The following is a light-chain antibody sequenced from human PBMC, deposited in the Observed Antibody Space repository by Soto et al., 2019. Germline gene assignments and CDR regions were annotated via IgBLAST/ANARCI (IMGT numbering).Light chain of an antibody. Sequence: QPVLTQPPSVSGAPGQRVTISCTGSSSNIGAGYDVHWYQQLPGTAPKLLIYGNSNRPSGVPDRFSGSKSGTSASLAITGLQAEDEADYYSQSYDSSLSGYVVFGGGTKLTVL. V-gene: IGLV1-40*01. J-gene: IGLJ2*01. CDR1: SSNIGAGYD. CDR3: QSYDSSLSGYVV. CDR2: GNS.